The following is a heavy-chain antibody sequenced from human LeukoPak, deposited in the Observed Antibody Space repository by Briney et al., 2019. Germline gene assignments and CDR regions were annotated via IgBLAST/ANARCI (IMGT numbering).Heavy chain of an antibody. CDR2: ISGSGGST. CDR1: GFTFSSYA. CDR3: AKDQEVLLWFGELSP. D-gene: IGHD3-10*01. V-gene: IGHV3-23*01. Sequence: GGSLRLSCAASGFTFSSYAMSWVRQAPGKGLEWVSAISGSGGSTYYADSVKGRFTISRDNSKNTLYLQMNSLRAEDTAVYYCAKDQEVLLWFGELSPWGQGTLVTVSS. J-gene: IGHJ5*02.